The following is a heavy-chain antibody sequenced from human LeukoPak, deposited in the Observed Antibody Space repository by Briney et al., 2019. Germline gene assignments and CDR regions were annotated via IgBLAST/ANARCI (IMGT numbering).Heavy chain of an antibody. J-gene: IGHJ4*02. Sequence: GASVKVSCKASGGTFSSYAISWVRQAPGQGLEWMGRIIPILGIANYAQKFQGRVTITADKSTSTAYMELSSLRSEDTAVYYCARDIGLSPYYFDYWGQGTLVTVSS. CDR1: GGTFSSYA. D-gene: IGHD3-22*01. CDR2: IIPILGIA. V-gene: IGHV1-69*04. CDR3: ARDIGLSPYYFDY.